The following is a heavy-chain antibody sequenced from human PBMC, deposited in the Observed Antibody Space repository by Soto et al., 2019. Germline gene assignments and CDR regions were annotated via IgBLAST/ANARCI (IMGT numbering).Heavy chain of an antibody. CDR1: GFSLTETGMG. J-gene: IGHJ4*02. CDR2: IYWDDDK. V-gene: IGHV2-5*02. CDR3: AHRRSGYFDS. Sequence: QITLKESGPTLVKPTQTLTLTCTFSGFSLTETGMGVGWIRQPPGKALEWLALIYWDDDKRYSPSLKRGLTISKDASKNQVGLTKTNVDAVDTATDYCAHRRSGYFDSWGQGTLVTVSS.